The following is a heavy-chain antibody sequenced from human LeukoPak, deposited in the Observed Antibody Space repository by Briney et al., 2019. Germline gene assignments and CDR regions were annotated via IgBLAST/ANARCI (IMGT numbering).Heavy chain of an antibody. J-gene: IGHJ4*02. CDR2: INHSGST. CDR1: GGSISSGDYY. CDR3: ARRRVAARLMDY. D-gene: IGHD6-6*01. V-gene: IGHV4-30-4*08. Sequence: SQTLSLTCTVSGGSISSGDYYWSWLRRPPGKGLEWIGEINHSGSTNYNPSLKSRATISVDTSKNQFSLKLSSVTAADTAVYYCARRRVAARLMDYWGQGTLVTVSS.